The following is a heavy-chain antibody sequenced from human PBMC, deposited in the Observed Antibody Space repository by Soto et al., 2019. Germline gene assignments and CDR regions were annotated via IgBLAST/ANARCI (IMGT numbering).Heavy chain of an antibody. D-gene: IGHD6-6*01. CDR3: ARAAEWGSSSSGIYYYYYYGMDV. V-gene: IGHV3-33*01. CDR1: GFTFSSYG. CDR2: IWYDGSNK. J-gene: IGHJ6*02. Sequence: TGGSLRLSCAASGFTFSSYGMHWVRQAPGKGLEWVAVIWYDGSNKYYADSVKGRFTISRDNSKNTLYLQMNSLRAEDTAVYYCARAAEWGSSSSGIYYYYYYGMDVWGQGTTVTVSS.